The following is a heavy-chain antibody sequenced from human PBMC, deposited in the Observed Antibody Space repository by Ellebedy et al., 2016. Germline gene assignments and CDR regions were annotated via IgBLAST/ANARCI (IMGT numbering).Heavy chain of an antibody. Sequence: GESLKISXAASGFTFSSYWMSWVRQAPGKGLEWVANIKQDGSEKYYVDSVKGRFTISRDNAKNSLYLQMNSLRAEDTAVYYCARLFRYQLLLEVDGYFDLWGRGTLVTVSS. CDR1: GFTFSSYW. CDR2: IKQDGSEK. CDR3: ARLFRYQLLLEVDGYFDL. V-gene: IGHV3-7*01. D-gene: IGHD2-2*01. J-gene: IGHJ2*01.